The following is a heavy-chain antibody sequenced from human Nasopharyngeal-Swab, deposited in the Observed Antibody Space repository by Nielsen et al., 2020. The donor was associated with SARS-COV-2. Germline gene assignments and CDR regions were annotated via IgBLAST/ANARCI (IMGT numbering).Heavy chain of an antibody. D-gene: IGHD1-7*01. CDR3: AHRLLELLAFDI. V-gene: IGHV2-5*02. Sequence: SGPTLVKPTQTLTLTCTFSGFSLSTSGVGVGWIRQPPGKALEWLALIYWDDDKRYSPSLKSRLTITKDTSKNQVVLTMTNMDPVDTATYHCAHRLLELLAFDIWGQGTMVTVSS. J-gene: IGHJ3*02. CDR2: IYWDDDK. CDR1: GFSLSTSGVG.